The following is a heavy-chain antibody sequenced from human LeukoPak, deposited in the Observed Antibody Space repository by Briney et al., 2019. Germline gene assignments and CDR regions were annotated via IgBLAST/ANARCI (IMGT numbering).Heavy chain of an antibody. CDR1: GFTFSDYY. V-gene: IGHV3-11*01. J-gene: IGHJ4*02. Sequence: GSLRLSCAASGFTFSDYYMSWIRQAPGRGLEWVSYISGSGSPIYYADSVKGRFTISRDNAKNSLYLQMNSLRDEDTAVYYCARGDSKYYYDSSGYRNFDYWGEGTLVTVSS. D-gene: IGHD3-22*01. CDR2: ISGSGSPI. CDR3: ARGDSKYYYDSSGYRNFDY.